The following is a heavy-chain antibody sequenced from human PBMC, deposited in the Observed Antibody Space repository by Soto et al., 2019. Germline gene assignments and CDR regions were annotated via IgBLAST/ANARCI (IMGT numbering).Heavy chain of an antibody. CDR1: GFTLSNYA. CDR3: ARTGYCTNGVCLSNWFDP. V-gene: IGHV3-30-3*01. Sequence: GGSLRLSCEVSGFTLSNYAMHWVRQAPGKGLEWVAVISYDGSNKYYGDSVKGRFTISRDNSKNTLYLQMNSLRAEDTAVYYCARTGYCTNGVCLSNWFDPWGQGTLVTV. D-gene: IGHD2-8*01. J-gene: IGHJ5*02. CDR2: ISYDGSNK.